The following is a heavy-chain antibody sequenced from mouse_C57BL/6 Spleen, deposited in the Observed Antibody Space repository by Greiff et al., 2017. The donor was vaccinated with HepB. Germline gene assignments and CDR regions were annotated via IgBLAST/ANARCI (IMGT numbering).Heavy chain of an antibody. CDR2: ISDGGSYT. Sequence: EVKVVESGGGLVKPGGSLKLSCAASGFTFSSYAMSWVRQTPEKRLEWVATISDGGSYTYYPDNVKGRFTISRDNAKNNLYLQMSHLKSEDTAMYYCARALLLPYYYAMDYWGQGTSVTVSS. CDR3: ARALLLPYYYAMDY. D-gene: IGHD2-3*01. V-gene: IGHV5-4*03. CDR1: GFTFSSYA. J-gene: IGHJ4*01.